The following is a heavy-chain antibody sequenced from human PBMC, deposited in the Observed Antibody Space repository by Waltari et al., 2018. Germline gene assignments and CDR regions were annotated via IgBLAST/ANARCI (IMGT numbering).Heavy chain of an antibody. J-gene: IGHJ6*02. CDR3: ARDMVQGENGMDV. Sequence: QVQLQESGPGLVKSSETLTLPCAISGDSIRRDFYWGWLRQPPGKGLEWIGRMIHSGRTYYNPSLKSRVTMIIDTSKNQFSLRLSSVTAADTAVYYCARDMVQGENGMDVWGQGTTVIVSS. D-gene: IGHD3-10*01. V-gene: IGHV4-38-2*02. CDR1: GDSIRRDFY. CDR2: MIHSGRT.